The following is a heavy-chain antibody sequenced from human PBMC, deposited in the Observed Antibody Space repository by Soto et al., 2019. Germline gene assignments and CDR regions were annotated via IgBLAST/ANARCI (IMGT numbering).Heavy chain of an antibody. D-gene: IGHD2-21*02. J-gene: IGHJ6*02. Sequence: SVKVSCKASGGSFSKFAINWVRQAPGQGLEWMGGIIPTLGTTDYAHKFQGRVTITADEATRTAYMELSGLRSEDTAVYYCARDDATHCGDDCYRYFYYGMDVWGQGTTVTV. CDR3: ARDDATHCGDDCYRYFYYGMDV. CDR1: GGSFSKFA. CDR2: IIPTLGTT. V-gene: IGHV1-69*13.